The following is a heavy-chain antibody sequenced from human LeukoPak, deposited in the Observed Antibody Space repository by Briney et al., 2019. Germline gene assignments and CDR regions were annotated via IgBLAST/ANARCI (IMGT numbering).Heavy chain of an antibody. D-gene: IGHD1-14*01. Sequence: RGSLRLSCAASGFTFSGYEMNWVRQAPGKGLVWVSRINSDGSSTSYADSVKGRFTISRDNAKNTLYMQMNSLRAEDTAVYYCSRSFDFWAQGTLVTVSS. V-gene: IGHV3-74*01. CDR1: GFTFSGYE. CDR3: SRSFDF. J-gene: IGHJ4*02. CDR2: INSDGSST.